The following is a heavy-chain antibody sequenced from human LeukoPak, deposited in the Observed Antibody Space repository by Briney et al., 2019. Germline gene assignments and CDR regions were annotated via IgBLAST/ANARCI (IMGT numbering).Heavy chain of an antibody. D-gene: IGHD3-9*01. Sequence: SESLSLTCTVSGASTTRFYWNWIRQPPGEGLEWIGYVYNSGSTNYNPSLKSRIAISVDTSKIQFSLKLSTMTAADTGVYFSQRPANDILTGFMAFDIWGQGTMVTVSS. CDR1: GASTTRFY. CDR3: QRPANDILTGFMAFDI. V-gene: IGHV4-4*08. CDR2: VYNSGST. J-gene: IGHJ3*02.